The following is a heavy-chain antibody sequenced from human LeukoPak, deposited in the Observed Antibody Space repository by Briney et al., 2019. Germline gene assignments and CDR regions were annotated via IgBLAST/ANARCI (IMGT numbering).Heavy chain of an antibody. CDR3: ARLGYDILTGYYKGAFDI. J-gene: IGHJ3*02. CDR1: GGSISSYY. V-gene: IGHV4-59*01. CDR2: IYYSGST. Sequence: SETPSLTCTVSGGSISSYYWSWIRQPPGKGLEWIGYIYYSGSTNYNPSLKSRVTISVDTSKNQFSLKLSSVTAADTAVYYCARLGYDILTGYYKGAFDIWGQGTMVTVSS. D-gene: IGHD3-9*01.